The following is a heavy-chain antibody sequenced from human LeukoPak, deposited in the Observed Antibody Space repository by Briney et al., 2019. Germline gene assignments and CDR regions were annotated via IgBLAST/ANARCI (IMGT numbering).Heavy chain of an antibody. V-gene: IGHV1-18*01. D-gene: IGHD3-3*01. Sequence: ASVKVSCKASGYTFTSYGISWVRQAPGQGLEWMGWISAYNGNTNYAQKLQGRVTMTTDTSTSTAYMELRSLRSDDTAVYYCARGEDYDFWSGYSVYWGQGTLVTVSS. CDR2: ISAYNGNT. CDR3: ARGEDYDFWSGYSVY. CDR1: GYTFTSYG. J-gene: IGHJ4*02.